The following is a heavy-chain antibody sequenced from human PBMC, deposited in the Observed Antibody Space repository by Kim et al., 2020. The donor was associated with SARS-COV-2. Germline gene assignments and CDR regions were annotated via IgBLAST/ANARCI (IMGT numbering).Heavy chain of an antibody. J-gene: IGHJ4*02. CDR3: ARGDTFGKFYDY. D-gene: IGHD3-10*01. V-gene: IGHV4-4*06. Sequence: TTYNSSLESRLTVSVDTSKTQFSLKLTSVTAAETAVYYCARGDTFGKFYDYWGRGALVIVSS. CDR2: T.